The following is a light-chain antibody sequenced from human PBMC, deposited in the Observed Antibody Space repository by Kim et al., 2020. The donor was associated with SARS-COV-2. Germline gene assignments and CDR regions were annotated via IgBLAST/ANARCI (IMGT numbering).Light chain of an antibody. CDR3: NSRDSSGNHLV. J-gene: IGLJ2*01. CDR1: RLRSDY. Sequence: ALVQTVRTTRPGERLRSDYACWYQQKPGQAPVLVIYGKNNRPSGIPDRFSGSSSGNTASLTITGARAEDVADYYCNSRDSSGNHLVFGGGTQLTVL. CDR2: GKN. V-gene: IGLV3-19*01.